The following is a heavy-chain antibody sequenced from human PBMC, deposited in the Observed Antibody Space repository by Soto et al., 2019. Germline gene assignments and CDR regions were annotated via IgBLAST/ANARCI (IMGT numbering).Heavy chain of an antibody. J-gene: IGHJ4*02. Sequence: SVKVSCKASGFTFTSSAVQWVRQARGQRLEWIGWIVVGSGNTNYAQKFQERVTITRGMSTSTAYMELSSLRSEDTAVYYCAAFPYYYDSSGYSASDYWGQGTLVTGSS. CDR2: IVVGSGNT. D-gene: IGHD3-22*01. CDR3: AAFPYYYDSSGYSASDY. V-gene: IGHV1-58*01. CDR1: GFTFTSSA.